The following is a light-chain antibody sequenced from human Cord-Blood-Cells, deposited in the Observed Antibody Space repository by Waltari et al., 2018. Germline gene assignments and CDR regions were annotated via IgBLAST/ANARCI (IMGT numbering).Light chain of an antibody. CDR1: SSDVGGYNY. V-gene: IGLV2-14*01. J-gene: IGLJ2*01. CDR2: DVS. CDR3: SSYTSSSTVV. Sequence: QSALTQPASVSGSPGQSITISCTGTSSDVGGYNYVSWYQQHPGKVPKLMIYDVSNRPSGVSNRFSGSKSGNTASLTISVLQAEDEADYYCSSYTSSSTVVFGGGTKLTVL.